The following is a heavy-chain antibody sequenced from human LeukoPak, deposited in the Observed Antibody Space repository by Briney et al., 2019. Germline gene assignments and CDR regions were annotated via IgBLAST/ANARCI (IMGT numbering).Heavy chain of an antibody. V-gene: IGHV1-69*13. Sequence: SSVKVSCKASGGTFSSYAISWVRQAPGQGLEWMGGIIPIFGTANYAQKFQGRVTITADESTSTAYMELSSLRSEDTAVYYCARPPTQHQGPGNYYMDVWGKGTTVTVSS. D-gene: IGHD1-1*01. CDR2: IIPIFGTA. CDR3: ARPPTQHQGPGNYYMDV. J-gene: IGHJ6*03. CDR1: GGTFSSYA.